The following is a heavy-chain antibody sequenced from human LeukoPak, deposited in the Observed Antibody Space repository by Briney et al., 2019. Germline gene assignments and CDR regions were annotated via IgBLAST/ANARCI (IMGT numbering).Heavy chain of an antibody. CDR2: ISYDGSNE. CDR3: AKRGAEYYGSRYYFDY. Sequence: PGRSLRLSCAASGFTFSRYGMHWVRQAPGKGLEWVAVISYDGSNEYYADSVKGRFTISRDNSKNTLCLQMNSLRAEDTAVYYCAKRGAEYYGSRYYFDYWGQGALVTVSS. V-gene: IGHV3-30*18. D-gene: IGHD3-10*01. CDR1: GFTFSRYG. J-gene: IGHJ4*02.